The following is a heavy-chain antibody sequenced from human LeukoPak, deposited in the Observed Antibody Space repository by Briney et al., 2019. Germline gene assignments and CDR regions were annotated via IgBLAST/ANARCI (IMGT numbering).Heavy chain of an antibody. V-gene: IGHV3-74*01. CDR3: ARDNYDSSGPYYFDY. Sequence: GESLRLSCAASGVTFSSYWMHWVRQAPGKGLVWVSRINSDGSSTSYADSVKGRFTISRDNAKNTLYLQMNSLRAEDTAVYYCARDNYDSSGPYYFDYWGQGTLVTVSS. J-gene: IGHJ4*02. D-gene: IGHD3-22*01. CDR2: INSDGSST. CDR1: GVTFSSYW.